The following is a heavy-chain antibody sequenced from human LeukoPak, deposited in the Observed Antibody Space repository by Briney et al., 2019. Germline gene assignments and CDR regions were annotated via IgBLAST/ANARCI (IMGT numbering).Heavy chain of an antibody. Sequence: XXXHXGXXNYNPSLKSRVTISVDTSKNQFSLKLSSVTAADTAVYYCARGPPRLWFGESYYYYYGMDVWGQGTTVTVSS. D-gene: IGHD3-10*01. CDR2: XXHXGXX. V-gene: IGHV4-34*01. CDR3: ARGPPRLWFGESYYYYYGMDV. J-gene: IGHJ6*02.